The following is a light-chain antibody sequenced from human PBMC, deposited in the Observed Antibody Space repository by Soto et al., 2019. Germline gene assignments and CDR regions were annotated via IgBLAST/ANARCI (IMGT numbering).Light chain of an antibody. J-gene: IGKJ4*01. Sequence: EIVMTQSPATLSVSPRDRATLSCRASQSVRSNLVWYQQRPGQPPRLLIYSASTRATNVPARFSGSGSGTNFTLTISSLQSEDLAVYYCQHHSNWPFITFGGGTKVEIK. CDR1: QSVRSN. V-gene: IGKV3-15*01. CDR3: QHHSNWPFIT. CDR2: SAS.